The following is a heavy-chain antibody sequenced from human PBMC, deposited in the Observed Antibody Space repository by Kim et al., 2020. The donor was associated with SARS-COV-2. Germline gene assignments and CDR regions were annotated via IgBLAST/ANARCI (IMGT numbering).Heavy chain of an antibody. CDR3: ARRQPSAAGRGYFDY. CDR1: GYSFTHYW. CDR2: IYPTDSET. Sequence: GESLKISCQASGYSFTHYWIGWVRQMPGKGLEWMGVIYPTDSETRSSPSFQGQVTISADKSISTAYLQWRSLKASDTAIYYCARRQPSAAGRGYFDYWGQ. J-gene: IGHJ4*02. V-gene: IGHV5-51*01. D-gene: IGHD6-13*01.